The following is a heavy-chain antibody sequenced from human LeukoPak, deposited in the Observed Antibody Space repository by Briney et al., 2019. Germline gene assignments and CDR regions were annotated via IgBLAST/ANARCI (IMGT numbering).Heavy chain of an antibody. CDR2: IYYSGST. D-gene: IGHD3-9*01. CDR3: ARARPPLVAPPDY. V-gene: IGHV4-31*11. CDR1: GGSISSNSYY. Sequence: PSETLSLTCAVSGGSISSNSYYWGWVRQSPGKGLEWIGYIYYSGSTYYNPSLKSRVTISVDTSKNQFSLKLSSVTAADTAVYYCARARPPLVAPPDYWGQGTLVIVSS. J-gene: IGHJ4*02.